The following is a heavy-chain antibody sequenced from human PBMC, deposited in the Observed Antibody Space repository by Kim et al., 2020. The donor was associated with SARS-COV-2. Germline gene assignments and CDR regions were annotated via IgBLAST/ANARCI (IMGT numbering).Heavy chain of an antibody. D-gene: IGHD5-18*01. Sequence: SETLCLTCTVSGGSISSGGYYWSWIRQHPGKGLEWIGYIYYSGSTYYNPSLKSRVTISLDTSKNQFSLKLSSVTAADTAVYYCARVSGYENAFDIWGQGTMVTVSS. J-gene: IGHJ3*02. CDR3: ARVSGYENAFDI. V-gene: IGHV4-31*03. CDR1: GGSISSGGYY. CDR2: IYYSGST.